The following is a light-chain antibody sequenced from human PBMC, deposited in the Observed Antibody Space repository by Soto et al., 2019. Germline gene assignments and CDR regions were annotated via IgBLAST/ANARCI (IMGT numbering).Light chain of an antibody. Sequence: QSALTQPASVSGSPGQAITISCTGTSSDVGSYNLVSLYQQHPGKAPKVMIYEGSKRPSGVSNRFSGSKSGNTASLTISGLQAEDEADYYCCSYAGSSTFVFGGGTKLTVL. CDR3: CSYAGSSTFV. CDR2: EGS. CDR1: SSDVGSYNL. V-gene: IGLV2-23*03. J-gene: IGLJ3*02.